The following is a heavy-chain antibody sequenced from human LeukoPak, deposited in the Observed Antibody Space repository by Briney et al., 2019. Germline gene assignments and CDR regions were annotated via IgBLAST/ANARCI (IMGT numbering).Heavy chain of an antibody. D-gene: IGHD2-21*02. CDR1: GFTFSSYA. Sequence: HSGGSLRLSCAASGFTFSSYAMSWVRRAPGKGLEWVSAISGSGGSTYYADSVKGRFTISRDNSKNTLYLQMNSLRAEDTAVYYCAKATRRRHIVVVTAILAPDYWGQGTLVTVSS. CDR2: ISGSGGST. J-gene: IGHJ4*02. CDR3: AKATRRRHIVVVTAILAPDY. V-gene: IGHV3-23*01.